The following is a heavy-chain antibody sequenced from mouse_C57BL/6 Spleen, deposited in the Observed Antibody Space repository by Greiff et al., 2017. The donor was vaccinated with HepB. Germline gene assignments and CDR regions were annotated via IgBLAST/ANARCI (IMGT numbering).Heavy chain of an antibody. CDR1: GYTFTSYW. CDR3: ARRTTVVATIDYYAMDY. V-gene: IGHV1-50*01. D-gene: IGHD1-1*01. J-gene: IGHJ4*01. CDR2: IDPSDSYT. Sequence: VQLQQPGAELVKPGASVKLSCKASGYTFTSYWMQWVKQRPGQGLEWIGEIDPSDSYTNYNQKFKGKATLTVDTSSSTAYMQLSSLTSEDSAVYYCARRTTVVATIDYYAMDYWGQGTSVTVSS.